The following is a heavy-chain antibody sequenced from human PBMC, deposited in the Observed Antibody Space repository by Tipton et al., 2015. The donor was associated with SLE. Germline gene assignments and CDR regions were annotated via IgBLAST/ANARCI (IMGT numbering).Heavy chain of an antibody. Sequence: QLVQSGAEVKKPGESLKISCKGSGYTFRNYWIGWVRQMPGKGLEWMGMIYPPDSDARYSPSFQGQVTLSVDKSTNTAYLQWTSLKASDTAMYYCARQSVQGAYLDFWGQGTLLTVSS. J-gene: IGHJ4*02. D-gene: IGHD1-1*01. CDR1: GYTFRNYW. CDR2: IYPPDSDA. V-gene: IGHV5-51*01. CDR3: ARQSVQGAYLDF.